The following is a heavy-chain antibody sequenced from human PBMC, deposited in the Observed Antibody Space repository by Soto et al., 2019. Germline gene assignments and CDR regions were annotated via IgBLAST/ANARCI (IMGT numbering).Heavy chain of an antibody. Sequence: GGSLRLSCVASGFTFSSYAMGWVRQAPGKGLDWVSVISGSGGITYSADSVKGRFTISRDNSKNILYLQMNSLRAEDTAVYYCSERITDTGVYYYYRIGVWGQGTAGTVSS. J-gene: IGHJ6*02. CDR1: GFTFSSYA. D-gene: IGHD3-16*01. V-gene: IGHV3-23*01. CDR3: SERITDTGVYYYYRIGV. CDR2: ISGSGGIT.